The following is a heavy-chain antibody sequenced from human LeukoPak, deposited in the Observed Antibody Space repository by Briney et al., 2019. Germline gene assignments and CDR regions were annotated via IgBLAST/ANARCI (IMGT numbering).Heavy chain of an antibody. CDR1: GFTFSSSY. Sequence: GGSLRLSCAVSGFTFSSSYMSWVRQAPGKGLEWVSVIYSGGTTYHTDSVKGRFTISRDNSKNTLYPQMNSLRAEDTGVYYCARAYCSSITCYDYYMDVWGKGTTVTISS. CDR3: ARAYCSSITCYDYYMDV. V-gene: IGHV3-53*01. J-gene: IGHJ6*03. D-gene: IGHD2-2*01. CDR2: IYSGGTT.